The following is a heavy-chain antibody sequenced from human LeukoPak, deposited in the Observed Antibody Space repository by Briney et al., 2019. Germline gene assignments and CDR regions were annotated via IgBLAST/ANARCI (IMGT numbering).Heavy chain of an antibody. Sequence: GGSLRLSCAASGFTFSGYSMNWVRQAPGKGLEWVATVSSTSLYIYYADSVKGRFTISRDNAKDSLHLQMNSLRVEDSAVYYCTRGDYGAVSYFGQGTLVTVSS. D-gene: IGHD4/OR15-4a*01. V-gene: IGHV3-21*06. CDR2: VSSTSLYI. CDR3: TRGDYGAVSY. CDR1: GFTFSGYS. J-gene: IGHJ4*02.